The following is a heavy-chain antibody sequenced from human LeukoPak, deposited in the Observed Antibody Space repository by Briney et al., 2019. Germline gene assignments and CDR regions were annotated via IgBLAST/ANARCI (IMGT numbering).Heavy chain of an antibody. CDR2: ISYDGSNK. V-gene: IGHV3-30-3*01. Sequence: PGRSLRLSCAASGFTFSSYAMHWVRQAPGKGLEWVAVISYDGSNKYYADSVKGRFTISRDNSKNTLYLQMNSLRAEVTAVYYWARDELAVRRVIISPYFDYWGQGTLVTVSS. CDR1: GFTFSSYA. D-gene: IGHD3-10*01. J-gene: IGHJ4*02. CDR3: ARDELAVRRVIISPYFDY.